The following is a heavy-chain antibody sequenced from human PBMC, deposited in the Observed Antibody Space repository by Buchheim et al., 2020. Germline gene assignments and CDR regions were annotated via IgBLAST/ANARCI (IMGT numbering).Heavy chain of an antibody. Sequence: EVQLVESGGGLVQPGGSLRLSCAASGFTFSSYSMNWVRQAPGKGLEWVSYISSSSSTIYYADSVKGRFTISRDNAKNSLYLQMNSLRDEDTAVYYCAREHAVGQTSKSLYYYYYGMDVWGQGTT. D-gene: IGHD6-19*01. CDR3: AREHAVGQTSKSLYYYYYGMDV. J-gene: IGHJ6*02. CDR1: GFTFSSYS. V-gene: IGHV3-48*02. CDR2: ISSSSSTI.